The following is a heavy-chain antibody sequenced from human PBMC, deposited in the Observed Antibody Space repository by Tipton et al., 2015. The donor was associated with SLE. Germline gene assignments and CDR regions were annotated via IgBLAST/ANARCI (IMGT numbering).Heavy chain of an antibody. CDR2: IYYSGST. V-gene: IGHV4-39*01. CDR1: GGSISSSSYY. D-gene: IGHD3-22*01. J-gene: IGHJ4*02. CDR3: ARHDSSGYYFDY. Sequence: LRLSCTVSGGSISSSSYYWGWIRQPPGKGLEWIGSIYYSGSTYYNPSLKSRVTISVDTSKNQFSLKLSSVTAADTAVYYCARHDSSGYYFDYWGQGTLDTVSS.